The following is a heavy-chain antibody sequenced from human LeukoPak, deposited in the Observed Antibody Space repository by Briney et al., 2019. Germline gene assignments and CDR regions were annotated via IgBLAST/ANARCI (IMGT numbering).Heavy chain of an antibody. V-gene: IGHV3-74*01. CDR2: INSDGSST. Sequence: GGSLRLSCAASGFTFSSYWMSWVRQAPGKGLVWVSRINSDGSSTTYADSVKGRFTISRDNAKNTLYLQMNSLRAEDTAVYYCARVQYYGSGSYYNWFDPWGQGTLVTVSS. J-gene: IGHJ5*02. CDR1: GFTFSSYW. D-gene: IGHD3-10*01. CDR3: ARVQYYGSGSYYNWFDP.